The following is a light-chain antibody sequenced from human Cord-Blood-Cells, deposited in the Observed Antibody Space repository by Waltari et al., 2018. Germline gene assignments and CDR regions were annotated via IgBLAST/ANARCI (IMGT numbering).Light chain of an antibody. CDR3: QQLNSYPWT. J-gene: IGKJ1*01. V-gene: IGKV1-9*01. CDR2: AAS. CDR1: QGLSSY. Sequence: DIQLTQYPSFLSASVGDRAPITCRASQGLSSYLAWYQQKPGKAPKPRIYAASTLQSGVPSRFSGSGSGTEFTLTISSLQPEDFATYYCQQLNSYPWTFGQGTKVEIK.